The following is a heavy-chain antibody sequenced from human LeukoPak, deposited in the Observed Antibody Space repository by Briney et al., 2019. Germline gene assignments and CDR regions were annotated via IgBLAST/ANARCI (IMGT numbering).Heavy chain of an antibody. CDR3: ARQRATKWFGENYFDY. CDR1: GGSISSYY. V-gene: IGHV4-59*08. D-gene: IGHD3-10*01. Sequence: SETLSLTCTVSGGSISSYYWSWIRQPPGKGLEWIGYIYYSGSTNYNPSLKSRVTISVDTSKNQFSLKLSSVTAADTAVYYCARQRATKWFGENYFDYWGQGTLVTVSS. J-gene: IGHJ4*02. CDR2: IYYSGST.